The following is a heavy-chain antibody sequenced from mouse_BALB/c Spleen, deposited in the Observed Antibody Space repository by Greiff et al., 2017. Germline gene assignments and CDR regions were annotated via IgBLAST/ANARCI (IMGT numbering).Heavy chain of an antibody. J-gene: IGHJ3*01. CDR1: GFNIKDYY. Sequence: VQGVESGAELVRSGASVKLSCTASGFNIKDYYMHWVKQRPGQGLEWIGQIYPGDGDTNYNGKFKGKATLTADKSSSTAYMQLSSLTSEDSAVYFCARMDTTVVARAYWGQGTLVTVSA. CDR3: ARMDTTVVARAY. V-gene: IGHV1-80*01. D-gene: IGHD1-1*01. CDR2: IYPGDGDT.